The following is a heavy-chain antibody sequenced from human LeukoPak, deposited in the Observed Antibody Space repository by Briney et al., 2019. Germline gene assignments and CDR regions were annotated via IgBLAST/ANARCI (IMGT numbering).Heavy chain of an antibody. Sequence: SETLSLTCAVYGGSFSGYYWSWIRQPPGKGLEWIGEINHSGSTNYNPSLKSRVTISVDTSKNQFSLKLSPVTAADTAVYYCARGRTGLYYYGSGLDYWGQGTLVTVSS. V-gene: IGHV4-34*01. CDR2: INHSGST. J-gene: IGHJ4*02. D-gene: IGHD3-10*01. CDR1: GGSFSGYY. CDR3: ARGRTGLYYYGSGLDY.